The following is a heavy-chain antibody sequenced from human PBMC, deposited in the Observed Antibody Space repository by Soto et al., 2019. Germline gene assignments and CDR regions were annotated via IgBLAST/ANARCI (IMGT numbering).Heavy chain of an antibody. Sequence: QVQLVQSGAEVKKPGSSVKVSCKASGDTFSSYSISWVRQAPGQGLEWMGGIIPKFGSTKYARKFQDRVTMTADESTSTAYMELTGLISEDTAVYFWARWHSSSWFAVYFPYWGQGSLVIVSS. D-gene: IGHD6-13*01. J-gene: IGHJ1*01. V-gene: IGHV1-69*01. CDR2: IIPKFGST. CDR3: ARWHSSSWFAVYFPY. CDR1: GDTFSSYS.